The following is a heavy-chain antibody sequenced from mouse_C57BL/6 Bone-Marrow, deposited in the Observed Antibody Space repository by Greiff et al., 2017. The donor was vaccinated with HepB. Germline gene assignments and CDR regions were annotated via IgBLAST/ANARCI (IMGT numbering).Heavy chain of an antibody. CDR1: GFTFSSYT. CDR2: ISGGGGNT. D-gene: IGHD3-3*01. J-gene: IGHJ2*01. CDR3: ARQRDHALLEGDFEY. V-gene: IGHV5-9*01. Sequence: EVQRVESGGGLVKPGGSLKLSCAASGFTFSSYTMSWVRQTPETRLEWVATISGGGGNTYYPDSVQGRFTISRDNAKNTLYLHMSSLRSEDTALYYCARQRDHALLEGDFEYWGPGATLTVSS.